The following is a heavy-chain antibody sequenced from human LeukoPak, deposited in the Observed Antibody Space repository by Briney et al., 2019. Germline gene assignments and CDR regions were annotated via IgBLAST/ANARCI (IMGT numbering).Heavy chain of an antibody. CDR2: VYYSGTT. D-gene: IGHD2-2*01. V-gene: IGHV4-59*11. J-gene: IGHJ5*02. CDR1: GDSISSHY. CDR3: ARVVEAVQWATWFDL. Sequence: PSDTLSLTCSVSGDSISSHYRGWIRQTPGKGLEWIGYVYYSGTTVYNPSLRSRVTVSVDTSKNEFSLKLSSMTTADTAVYYCARVVEAVQWATWFDLWGQGTLVTVSS.